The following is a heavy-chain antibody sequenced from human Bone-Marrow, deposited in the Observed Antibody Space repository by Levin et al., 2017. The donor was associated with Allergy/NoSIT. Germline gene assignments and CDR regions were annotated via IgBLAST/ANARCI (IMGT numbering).Heavy chain of an antibody. V-gene: IGHV1-46*01. CDR2: INPSGGST. CDR1: FPLSS. Sequence: FPLSSLPWVRQAPGQGLEWMGIINPSGGSTSYAQKFQGRVTMTRAPSTSTVYMELSSLRSEDTAVYYCARDTTTVTTRDYYDYYMDVWGKGTTVTVSS. D-gene: IGHD4-17*01. J-gene: IGHJ6*03. CDR3: ARDTTTVTTRDYYDYYMDV.